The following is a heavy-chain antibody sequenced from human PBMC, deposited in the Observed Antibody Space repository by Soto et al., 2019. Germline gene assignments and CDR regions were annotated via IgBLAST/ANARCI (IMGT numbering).Heavy chain of an antibody. CDR1: GGSISSGGYY. CDR2: IYYSGST. V-gene: IGHV4-31*03. D-gene: IGHD6-13*01. J-gene: IGHJ4*02. Sequence: PSETLSLTCTVSGGSISSGGYYWSWIRQHPGKGLEWIGYIYYSGSTYYNPSLKSRVTISVDTSKNQFSLKLSPVTAADTAVYYCARDARSAAAGTPLDYWGQGTLVTVSS. CDR3: ARDARSAAAGTPLDY.